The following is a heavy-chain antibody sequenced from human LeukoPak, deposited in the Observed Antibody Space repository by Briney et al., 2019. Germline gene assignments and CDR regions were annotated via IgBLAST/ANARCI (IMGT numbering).Heavy chain of an antibody. CDR3: AKGAYDYVEIAYFDY. V-gene: IGHV3-23*01. CDR1: GFRFSNYA. CDR2: IIASSGAT. Sequence: EGSLRLSCATSGFRFSNYAMNWVRQAPGKGLEWVSLIIASSGATFYADSVKGRFTISRDTSKNTLYLQMNSLRDEDTAVYYCAKGAYDYVEIAYFDYWGQGTLVTVSS. J-gene: IGHJ4*02. D-gene: IGHD5-12*01.